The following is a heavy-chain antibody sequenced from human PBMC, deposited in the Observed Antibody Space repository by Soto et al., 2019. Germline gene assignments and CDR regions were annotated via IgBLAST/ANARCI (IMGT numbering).Heavy chain of an antibody. J-gene: IGHJ4*02. Sequence: QVQLQQWGAGLLKPSETLSLTCAVYGGSFSGYYWSWIRQPPGKGLEWIGEINHSVSTNYNPSLKSRVTISVDTSKNQFSLKLSSVTAADTAVYYCARGAAYGGSPSDYWGQGTLVTVSS. D-gene: IGHD3-16*01. CDR1: GGSFSGYY. CDR3: ARGAAYGGSPSDY. V-gene: IGHV4-34*01. CDR2: INHSVST.